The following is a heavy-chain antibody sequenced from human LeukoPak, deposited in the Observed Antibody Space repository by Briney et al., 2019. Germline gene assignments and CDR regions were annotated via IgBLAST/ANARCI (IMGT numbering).Heavy chain of an antibody. CDR2: IIPILGIA. V-gene: IGHV1-69*04. CDR1: GGTFSSYA. Sequence: SVKVSCKASGGTFSSYAISWVRQAPGQGLEWMGRIIPILGIANYAQKFQGRVTITADKSTSTAYMELSSLRSEDTAVYYCARDSGRGGTIAAAGTAFDPWGQGTLVTVSS. D-gene: IGHD6-13*01. J-gene: IGHJ5*02. CDR3: ARDSGRGGTIAAAGTAFDP.